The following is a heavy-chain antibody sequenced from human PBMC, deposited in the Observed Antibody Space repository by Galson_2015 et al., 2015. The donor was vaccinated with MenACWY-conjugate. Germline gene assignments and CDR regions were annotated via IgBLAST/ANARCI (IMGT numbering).Heavy chain of an antibody. CDR2: INPNGGDT. D-gene: IGHD6-13*01. Sequence: SCKASGYTFTGYYMHWVRQAPGQGLEWMGWINPNGGDTNYAQKFQGWVTMTRDTSISTAYMELSRLTSDDTAVCYCARDPIASPATGGMDVWGQGTTVTVSS. CDR3: ARDPIASPATGGMDV. V-gene: IGHV1-2*04. J-gene: IGHJ6*02. CDR1: GYTFTGYY.